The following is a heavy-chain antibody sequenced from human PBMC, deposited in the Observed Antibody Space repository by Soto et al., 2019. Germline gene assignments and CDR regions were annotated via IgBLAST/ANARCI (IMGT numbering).Heavy chain of an antibody. V-gene: IGHV3-23*01. CDR2: ISGSGGST. Sequence: GGSLRLSCAASGFTFSSYAMSWVRQAPGKGLEWVSAISGSGGSTYYADSVKGRFTISRDNSKNTLYPQMNSLRAEDTAVYYCAKAGMIVVVITTQQLYYFDYWGQGTLVTVSS. J-gene: IGHJ4*02. D-gene: IGHD3-22*01. CDR3: AKAGMIVVVITTQQLYYFDY. CDR1: GFTFSSYA.